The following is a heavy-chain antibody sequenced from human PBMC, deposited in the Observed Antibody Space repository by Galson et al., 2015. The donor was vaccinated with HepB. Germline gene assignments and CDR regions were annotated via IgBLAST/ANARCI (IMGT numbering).Heavy chain of an antibody. CDR1: GGTFSSYA. CDR2: IIPIFGTA. J-gene: IGHJ4*02. D-gene: IGHD5-24*01. CDR3: AVPHGYNPQNYFDY. Sequence: SVKVSCKASGGTFSSYAISWVRQAPGQGLEWMGGIIPIFGTANYAQKFQGRVTITADESTSTAYMELSSLRSEGTAVYYCAVPHGYNPQNYFDYWGQGTLVTVSS. V-gene: IGHV1-69*13.